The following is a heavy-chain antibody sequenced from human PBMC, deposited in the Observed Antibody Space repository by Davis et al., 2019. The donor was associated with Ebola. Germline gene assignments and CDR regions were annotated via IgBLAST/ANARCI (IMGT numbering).Heavy chain of an antibody. CDR2: MSSSGSTI. V-gene: IGHV3-11*01. CDR3: ARDLRGSGSFWKSYYYYGMDV. J-gene: IGHJ6*02. CDR1: GFTFSDYY. D-gene: IGHD3-10*01. Sequence: GGSLRLSCAASGFTFSDYYMSWIRQAPGKGLEWVSYMSSSGSTIYYADSVKGRFTISRDNAKKSLYLQMNSLRAEDTAVYYCARDLRGSGSFWKSYYYYGMDVWGQGTTVTVSS.